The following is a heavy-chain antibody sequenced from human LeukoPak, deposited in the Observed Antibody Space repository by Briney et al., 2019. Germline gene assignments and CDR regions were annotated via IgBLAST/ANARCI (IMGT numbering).Heavy chain of an antibody. CDR1: GYTFTSYG. D-gene: IGHD2-2*02. CDR3: ARSGAFVVPAAIAS. CDR2: ISAYNGNT. V-gene: IGHV1-18*01. Sequence: ASVKVSCKASGYTFTSYGILGVRQAPAQGLEWMGWISAYNGNTNYAQKLQGRVTMTTHTSTSTAYMELKSLRSDDTAVYYCARSGAFVVPAAIASWGQGTLVTLSS. J-gene: IGHJ5*02.